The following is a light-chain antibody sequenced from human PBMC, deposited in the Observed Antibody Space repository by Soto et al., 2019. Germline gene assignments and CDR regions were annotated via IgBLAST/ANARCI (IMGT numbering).Light chain of an antibody. CDR2: GAS. V-gene: IGKV3-20*01. CDR1: QSVSSTY. CDR3: QQYGSSGT. Sequence: DIVLTQSPVTLSLSPGETATLSFRASQSVSSTYLAWYQQKPGQAPRLLIYGASNRATGIPDRFSGSGSGTDFTLTISRLEPEDFAVYYCQQYGSSGTFGQGTKVDIK. J-gene: IGKJ1*01.